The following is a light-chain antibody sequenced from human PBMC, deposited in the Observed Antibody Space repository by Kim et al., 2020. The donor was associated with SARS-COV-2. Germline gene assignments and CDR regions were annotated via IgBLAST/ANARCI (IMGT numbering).Light chain of an antibody. J-gene: IGLJ3*02. Sequence: GQAVSISCTGTSSAVGGYNYFSWYQLHPGKAPKLMIYAVTERPSGVPDRFSGSKSGNTAFLTISGLQAEDEADYYCSSYADSSSLLFGGGTQLTVL. CDR3: SSYADSSSLL. CDR1: SSAVGGYNY. CDR2: AVT. V-gene: IGLV2-11*01.